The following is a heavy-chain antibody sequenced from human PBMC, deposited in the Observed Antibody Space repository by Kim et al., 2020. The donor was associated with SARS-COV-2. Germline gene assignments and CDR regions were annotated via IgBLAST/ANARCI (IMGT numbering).Heavy chain of an antibody. CDR2: IYHSGST. V-gene: IGHV4-38-2*02. D-gene: IGHD6-19*01. J-gene: IGHJ6*01. CDR3: ARVGSGWPYYYYGMDV. CDR1: GYSISSGYY. Sequence: SETLSLTCTVSGYSISSGYYWGWIRQPPGKGLEWIGSIYHSGSTYYNPSLKSRVTISVDTSKNQFSLKLSSVTAADTAVYYCARVGSGWPYYYYGMDVWG.